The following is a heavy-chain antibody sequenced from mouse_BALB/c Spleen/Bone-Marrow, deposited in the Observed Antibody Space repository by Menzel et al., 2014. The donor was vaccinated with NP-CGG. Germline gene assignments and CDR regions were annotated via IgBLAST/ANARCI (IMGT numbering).Heavy chain of an antibody. Sequence: VQLQQSGAELARPGASVKLSCKASGYTFTSYWMQWVKQRPGQGLEWIGAIYPGDSDTRYTQKFKGKATLTADKSSSTAYMQLSSLASEDSAVYYCARGDYETWFAYWGQGTLVTVSA. CDR1: GYTFTSYW. D-gene: IGHD2-4*01. V-gene: IGHV1-87*01. J-gene: IGHJ3*01. CDR2: IYPGDSDT. CDR3: ARGDYETWFAY.